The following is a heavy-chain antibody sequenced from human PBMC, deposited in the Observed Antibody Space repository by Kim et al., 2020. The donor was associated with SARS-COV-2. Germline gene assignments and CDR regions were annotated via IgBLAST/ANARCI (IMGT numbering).Heavy chain of an antibody. CDR3: ARGISFDY. J-gene: IGHJ4*02. D-gene: IGHD1-20*01. CDR2: KGKT. Sequence: KGKTNHARKLQGRVTMTTDKSTSTAYMELRSLRSDDTAVYYCARGISFDYWGQGTLVTVSS. V-gene: IGHV1-18*01.